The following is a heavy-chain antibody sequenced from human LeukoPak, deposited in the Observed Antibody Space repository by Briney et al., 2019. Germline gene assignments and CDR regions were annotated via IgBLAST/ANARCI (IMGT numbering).Heavy chain of an antibody. CDR2: IFRGGST. D-gene: IGHD3-16*01. Sequence: PGGSLRLSCAASGFTVSSNYMSWVRQAPGKGLEWVAVIFRGGSTYYANSVKGRFTISRDNSKNTLYLQMNSLGAEDTAVYYCARGGISTPVVYYFAFWGQGTLVTVSS. J-gene: IGHJ4*02. CDR3: ARGGISTPVVYYFAF. CDR1: GFTVSSNY. V-gene: IGHV3-53*01.